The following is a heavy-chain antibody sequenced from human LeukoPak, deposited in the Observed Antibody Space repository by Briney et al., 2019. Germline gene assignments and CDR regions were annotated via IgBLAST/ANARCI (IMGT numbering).Heavy chain of an antibody. CDR3: ARHYGDYFDY. D-gene: IGHD4-17*01. CDR2: IYYSGST. Sequence: SETLSLTRTVSGGSISSYYWSWIRQPPGKGLEWIGYIYYSGSTNYNPSLKSRVTISVDTSKNQFSLKLSSVTAADTAVYYCARHYGDYFDYWGQGTLVTVSS. CDR1: GGSISSYY. V-gene: IGHV4-59*01. J-gene: IGHJ4*02.